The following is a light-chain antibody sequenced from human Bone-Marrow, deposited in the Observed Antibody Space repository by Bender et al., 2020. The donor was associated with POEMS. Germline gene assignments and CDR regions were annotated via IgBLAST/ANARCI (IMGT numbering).Light chain of an antibody. V-gene: IGLV2-23*01. CDR1: SSDVGGYNL. CDR3: CSYAGRSTYV. CDR2: EGT. Sequence: QSALTQPASVSGSPGQSITISCTGTSSDVGGYNLVSWYQQHSGKAPKLMIYEGTKRPSGISNRFSGSKSGNTASLTISGLQAEDEADYYCCSYAGRSTYVFGTGTKVTVL. J-gene: IGLJ1*01.